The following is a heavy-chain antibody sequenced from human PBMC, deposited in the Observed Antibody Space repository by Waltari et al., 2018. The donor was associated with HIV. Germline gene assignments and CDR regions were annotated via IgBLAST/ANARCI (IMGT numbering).Heavy chain of an antibody. J-gene: IGHJ5*02. CDR1: GYSISSGYY. Sequence: QVQLQESGPGLVKPSETLSLTCAVSGYSISSGYYWGWIRQPPGRGLEWSGSIYHRGSTYYHPPPKSRVTISVDTSKNQFSLKLSSVTAADTAVYYCARVVVAASNWFDPWGQGTLVTVSS. CDR3: ARVVVAASNWFDP. V-gene: IGHV4-38-2*01. CDR2: IYHRGST. D-gene: IGHD2-15*01.